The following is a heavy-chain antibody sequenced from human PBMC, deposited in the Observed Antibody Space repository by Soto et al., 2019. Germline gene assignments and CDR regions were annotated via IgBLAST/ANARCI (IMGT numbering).Heavy chain of an antibody. J-gene: IGHJ3*02. V-gene: IGHV3-23*01. Sequence: GGSLRLSCAASGFTFSSYAMGWVRQAPGKGLEWVSAISGSGGSTYYADSVKGRFTISRDNSKNTLYLQMNSLRAEDTAVYYCAKDRSYPGAFDIWGQGTMVTVSS. CDR1: GFTFSSYA. CDR3: AKDRSYPGAFDI. CDR2: ISGSGGST. D-gene: IGHD2-2*01.